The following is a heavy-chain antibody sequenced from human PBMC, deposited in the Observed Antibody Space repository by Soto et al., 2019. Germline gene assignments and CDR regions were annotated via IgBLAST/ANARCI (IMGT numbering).Heavy chain of an antibody. Sequence: GGSLRLSCAASGFTFNSYAMSWVRQAPGKGLEWVSTISGSGDNTYYTDSVKGRFTISRDNSKNTLFLQMNSLRDDDTAVYYCAKGSSPSGTTGYYYYGMDVWGQGTTVTVS. D-gene: IGHD1-7*01. CDR1: GFTFNSYA. CDR2: ISGSGDNT. V-gene: IGHV3-23*01. J-gene: IGHJ6*02. CDR3: AKGSSPSGTTGYYYYGMDV.